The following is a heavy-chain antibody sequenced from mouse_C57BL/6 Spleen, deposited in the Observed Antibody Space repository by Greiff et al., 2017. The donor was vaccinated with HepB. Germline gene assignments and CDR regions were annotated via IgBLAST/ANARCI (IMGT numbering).Heavy chain of an antibody. CDR2: ISSGSSTI. CDR1: GFTFSDYG. D-gene: IGHD2-1*01. V-gene: IGHV5-17*01. CDR3: ARGKGYYGTSYWYFDV. J-gene: IGHJ1*03. Sequence: DVKLVESGGGLVKPGGSLKLSCAASGFTFSDYGMHWVRQAPEKGLEWVAYISSGSSTIYYADTVKGRFTISRDNAKNTLFLQMTSLRSEDTAMYYCARGKGYYGTSYWYFDVWGTGTTVTVSS.